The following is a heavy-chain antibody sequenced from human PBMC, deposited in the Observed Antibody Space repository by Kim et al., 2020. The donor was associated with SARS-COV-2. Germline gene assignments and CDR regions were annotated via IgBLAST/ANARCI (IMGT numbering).Heavy chain of an antibody. D-gene: IGHD3-22*01. V-gene: IGHV3-23*01. Sequence: YADSVKSRFTISRDNSKNTLYLQMNSLRAEDTAVYYWAASWRIVVVLRDVWGQGTTVTVSS. J-gene: IGHJ6*02. CDR3: AASWRIVVVLRDV.